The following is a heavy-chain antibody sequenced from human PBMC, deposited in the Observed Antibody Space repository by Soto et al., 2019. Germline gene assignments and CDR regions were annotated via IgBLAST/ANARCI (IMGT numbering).Heavy chain of an antibody. CDR2: ISAYNGNT. D-gene: IGHD1-26*01. J-gene: IGHJ5*02. V-gene: IGHV1-18*01. CDR1: GYNFNSYT. CDR3: ARVVGALGHWFDP. Sequence: QVQLVQSGAEVKKPGASVKVSCKASGYNFNSYTISWVRQAPGQVLEWMGRISAYNGNTNYVQKLQGRVTMTTDTASSTAYMERRRLRSDDTAVFHCARVVGALGHWFDPWGQGTLVTVSS.